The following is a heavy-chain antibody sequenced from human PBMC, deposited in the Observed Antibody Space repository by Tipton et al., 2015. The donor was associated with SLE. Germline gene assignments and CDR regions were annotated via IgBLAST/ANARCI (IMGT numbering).Heavy chain of an antibody. CDR3: TRRGGYGMDV. D-gene: IGHD3-16*01. Sequence: SLRLSCAASGFTFSDSALHWARLASGKGLEWVGRIRGKTNSYATAFAASVRGRFTISRDDSENTAYLQMDSLKTEDTAVYYCTRRGGYGMDVWGQGTTVTVSS. J-gene: IGHJ6*02. V-gene: IGHV3-73*01. CDR2: IRGKTNSYAT. CDR1: GFTFSDSA.